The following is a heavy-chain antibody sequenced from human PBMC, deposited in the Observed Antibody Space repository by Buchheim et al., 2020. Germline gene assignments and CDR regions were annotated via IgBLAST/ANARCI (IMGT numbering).Heavy chain of an antibody. V-gene: IGHV3-23*01. CDR1: GFTFSTYA. Sequence: VQMLESGGGLVQPGGSLRLSCAASGFTFSTYAMSWVRQAPGKGLEWVSAISGSGGNTYYPDSARGRFAISRDNSKNTLYLQMNRLRADDTAVYFCAQDDGSGWVFDYGGQGTL. CDR2: ISGSGGNT. J-gene: IGHJ4*02. D-gene: IGHD6-25*01. CDR3: AQDDGSGWVFDY.